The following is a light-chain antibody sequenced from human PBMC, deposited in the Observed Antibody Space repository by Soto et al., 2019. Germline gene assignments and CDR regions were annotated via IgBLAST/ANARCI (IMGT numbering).Light chain of an antibody. J-gene: IGKJ4*01. CDR1: QSISTL. Sequence: DIQMTQSPSTLSASAADRVTITCRASQSISTLLAWYQQKPGKVPKLLIYKASSLESGVPSRFSGSGSGTEFTLTISSLQPDDFATYYCQQYKSYPLTFGGGTKVEIK. CDR3: QQYKSYPLT. V-gene: IGKV1-5*03. CDR2: KAS.